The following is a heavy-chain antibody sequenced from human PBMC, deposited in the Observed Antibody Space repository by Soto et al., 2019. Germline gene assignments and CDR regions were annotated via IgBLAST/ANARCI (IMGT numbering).Heavy chain of an antibody. CDR2: VKSDGTTA. V-gene: IGHV3-74*01. J-gene: IGHJ4*02. CDR3: PSLFASNYSSRTFDF. Sequence: GGSLRLSCEASGFAFTSYWMHWVRQAPGKGLVWVAGVKSDGTTATYADSVRGRFTISRDNAKNTLYLQMNSLSAEDTAVYYCPSLFASNYSSRTFDFWGQGTQVTVS. D-gene: IGHD4-4*01. CDR1: GFAFTSYW.